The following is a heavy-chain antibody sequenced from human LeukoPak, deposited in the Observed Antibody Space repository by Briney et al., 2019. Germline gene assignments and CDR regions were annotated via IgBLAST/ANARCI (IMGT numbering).Heavy chain of an antibody. CDR3: ARDYGGSSPFDY. J-gene: IGHJ4*02. CDR2: ISSSGSTI. V-gene: IGHV3-11*04. CDR1: GFTVSSNY. D-gene: IGHD4-23*01. Sequence: GGSLRLSCAASGFTVSSNYMSWVRQAPGKGLEWVSYISSSGSTIYYADSVKDRYTISRDNAKNSLYLQMNSLRAEDTAVYYCARDYGGSSPFDYWGQGTLVTVSS.